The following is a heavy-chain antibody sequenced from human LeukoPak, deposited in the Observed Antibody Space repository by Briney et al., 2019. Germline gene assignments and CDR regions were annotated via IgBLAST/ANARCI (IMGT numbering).Heavy chain of an antibody. CDR1: GFTFSSYW. CDR2: INSDGSST. V-gene: IGHV3-74*01. Sequence: GGSLRLSCAASGFTFSSYWMHWVRQAPAKGLVWVSRINSDGSSTSYADSVKGRFTISRDNAKNTLYLQMNSLRAEDTAVYYCARGLYCSSTSCYPTYYYYGMDVWGQGTTVTVSS. J-gene: IGHJ6*02. CDR3: ARGLYCSSTSCYPTYYYYGMDV. D-gene: IGHD2-2*01.